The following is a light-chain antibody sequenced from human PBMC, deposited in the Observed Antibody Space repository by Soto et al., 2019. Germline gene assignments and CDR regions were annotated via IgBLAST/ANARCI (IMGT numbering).Light chain of an antibody. V-gene: IGKV1-39*01. CDR1: QFIDDF. J-gene: IGKJ1*01. CDR3: QHSYVTPWT. CDR2: AAS. Sequence: DIQVTQSPSSLSASVGDRVTITCRASQFIDDFLNWFQQRPGKAPKLLIYAASSLQSGVPSRFSGSASGTEFTLTITNLQPEDFATYYCQHSYVTPWTFGQGTKVEIK.